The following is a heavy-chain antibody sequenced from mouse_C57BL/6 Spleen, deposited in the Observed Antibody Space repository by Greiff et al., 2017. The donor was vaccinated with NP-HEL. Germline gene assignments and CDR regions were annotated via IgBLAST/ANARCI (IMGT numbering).Heavy chain of an antibody. CDR3: AGFSSYGRYYDV. CDR1: GYTFTNYW. J-gene: IGHJ1*03. Sequence: QVQLQQSGAELVRPGTSVKMSCKASGYTFTNYWIGWAKQRPGHGLEWIGDIYPGGGYTNYNEKFKGKATLTADKSSSTAYMQYSSLTSEDSAIDYCAGFSSYGRYYDVWGTGTTVTVSS. CDR2: IYPGGGYT. D-gene: IGHD1-1*01. V-gene: IGHV1-63*01.